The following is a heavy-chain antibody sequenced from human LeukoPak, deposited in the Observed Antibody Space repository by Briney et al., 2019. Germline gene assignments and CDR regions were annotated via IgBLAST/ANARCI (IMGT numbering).Heavy chain of an antibody. CDR1: GGSISSSRYY. J-gene: IGHJ6*02. V-gene: IGHV4-39*07. D-gene: IGHD3-16*02. Sequence: SETLSLTCTVSGGSISSSRYYWGWIRQPPGKGLEWIGSIHYSGSTYYNPSLKSRVTVSVDTSENQFSLKLSSVTVADTAVYYCAVISGSYGMDVWGQGTTVTVSS. CDR3: AVISGSYGMDV. CDR2: IHYSGST.